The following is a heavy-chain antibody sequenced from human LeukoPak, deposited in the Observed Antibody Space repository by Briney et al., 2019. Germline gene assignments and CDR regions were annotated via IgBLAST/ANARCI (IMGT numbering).Heavy chain of an antibody. CDR1: GFTFSSYW. Sequence: GGSLRLSCAASGFTFSSYWMNWARQAPGKGLEWVAVISYDGSNKYYADSVKGRFTISRDNSKNTLYLQMNSLRAEDTAVYYCARGSLRYFDWLLPHFDYWGQGTLVTVSS. CDR3: ARGSLRYFDWLLPHFDY. V-gene: IGHV3-30-3*01. J-gene: IGHJ4*02. CDR2: ISYDGSNK. D-gene: IGHD3-9*01.